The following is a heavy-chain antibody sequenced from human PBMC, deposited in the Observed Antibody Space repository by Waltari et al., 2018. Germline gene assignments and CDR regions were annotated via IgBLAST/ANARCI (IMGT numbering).Heavy chain of an antibody. Sequence: EVQLVESGGGLVQPGGSLRLSCAASGFTFSSYWMSWVRPAPGKGLEWVANIKQDGSEKYYVDSVKGRFTISRDNAKNSLYLQMNSLRAEDTAVYYCARESATSINYYMDVWGKGTTVTVSS. V-gene: IGHV3-7*01. CDR2: IKQDGSEK. CDR3: ARESATSINYYMDV. D-gene: IGHD5-12*01. CDR1: GFTFSSYW. J-gene: IGHJ6*03.